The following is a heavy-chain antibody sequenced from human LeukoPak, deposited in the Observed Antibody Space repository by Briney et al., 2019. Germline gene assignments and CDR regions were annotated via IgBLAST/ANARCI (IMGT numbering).Heavy chain of an antibody. V-gene: IGHV3-30*18. CDR3: AKVNYDSSFDY. CDR2: ISYDGSNK. J-gene: IGHJ4*02. CDR1: GFTFSSYG. D-gene: IGHD3-22*01. Sequence: PGGSLRLSCTASGFTFSSYGMHWVRQAPGKGLEWVAVISYDGSNKYYADSVKGRFTISRDNSKNTLYLQMNSLRAEDTAVYYCAKVNYDSSFDYWGQGTLVTVSS.